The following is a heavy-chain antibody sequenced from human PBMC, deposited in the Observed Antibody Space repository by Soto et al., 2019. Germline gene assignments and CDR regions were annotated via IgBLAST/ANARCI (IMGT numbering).Heavy chain of an antibody. V-gene: IGHV1-18*01. CDR1: GYTFSSYG. CDR3: ARTYGDLYFGSY. Sequence: QVQLVQSGAEVKKPGASVKVSCKASGYTFSSYGISWVRQAPGQGLEWMGWISAHNGNTDYAQKVHGRVTMTTDTSTSTVYMELRSLRSDDTAVYYCARTYGDLYFGSYWGQGTLVTVSS. D-gene: IGHD2-21*02. CDR2: ISAHNGNT. J-gene: IGHJ4*02.